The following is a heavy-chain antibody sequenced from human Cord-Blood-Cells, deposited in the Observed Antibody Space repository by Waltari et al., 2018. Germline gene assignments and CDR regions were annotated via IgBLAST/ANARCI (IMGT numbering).Heavy chain of an antibody. Sequence: EVQLVESGGGLVKPGGSLRLSCAASGFTFSNARISWVPQATGKGLEWVGRIKSKTDGGTTDYAAPVKGRFTISRDDSKNTLYLQMNSLKTEDTAVYYCTTPPSWGWGYWGQGTLVTVSS. CDR1: GFTFSNAR. V-gene: IGHV3-15*01. CDR3: TTPPSWGWGY. J-gene: IGHJ4*02. CDR2: IKSKTDGGTT. D-gene: IGHD2-2*01.